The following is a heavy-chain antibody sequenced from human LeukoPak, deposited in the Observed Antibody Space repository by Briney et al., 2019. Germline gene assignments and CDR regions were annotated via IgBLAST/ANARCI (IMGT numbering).Heavy chain of an antibody. Sequence: ASVKPSCNAVGGTFSSYAISWGRQAPGHRLEWLGWISAYNGNTNYAQKLQARVTMTTDTATSTAYMELRSLRSDDTAVYYCARAFDYWGQGTLVTVSA. CDR2: ISAYNGNT. V-gene: IGHV1-18*01. CDR3: ARAFDY. J-gene: IGHJ4*02. CDR1: GGTFSSYA.